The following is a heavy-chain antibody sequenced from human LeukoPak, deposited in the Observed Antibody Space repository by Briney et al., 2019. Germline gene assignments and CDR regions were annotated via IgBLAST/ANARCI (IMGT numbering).Heavy chain of an antibody. V-gene: IGHV4-59*01. CDR2: IYYSGST. J-gene: IGHJ3*02. D-gene: IGHD3-10*01. Sequence: SETLSLTCTVSGCSISSYYWRWIRQPPGKGLEWIGYIYYSGSTNYNPSLKSRVTISVDTSKNQFSLKLSSVTAADTAVYYCARDRAAPDAFDIWGQGTMVTVSS. CDR1: GCSISSYY. CDR3: ARDRAAPDAFDI.